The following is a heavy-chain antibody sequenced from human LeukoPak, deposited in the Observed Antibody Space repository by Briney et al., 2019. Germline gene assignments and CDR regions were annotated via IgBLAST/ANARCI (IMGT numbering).Heavy chain of an antibody. J-gene: IGHJ4*02. Sequence: PSETLSLTCTVSGGSISSYYWSWIRQPPGKGLEWIGYIYYSGSTNYNPSLKSRVTISVDTSKNQFPLKLSSVTAADTAVYYCARTYYDYVWGSYRPYYFDYWGQGTLVTVSS. CDR1: GGSISSYY. D-gene: IGHD3-16*02. CDR2: IYYSGST. V-gene: IGHV4-59*08. CDR3: ARTYYDYVWGSYRPYYFDY.